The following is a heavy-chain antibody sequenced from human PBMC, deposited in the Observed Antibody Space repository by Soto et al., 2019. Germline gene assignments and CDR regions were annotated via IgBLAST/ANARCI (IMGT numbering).Heavy chain of an antibody. Sequence: SETLSLTCDVSGDTISTGGYTWAWIRQPPGEALEWIGHTYHSGNHYYNPSLKSRVTISVDRSKNQFSLKVRSVTAADTAVYYCACGGATPLLGYWGQGTLVTVSS. J-gene: IGHJ4*02. CDR1: GDTISTGGYT. CDR2: TYHSGNH. CDR3: ACGGATPLLGY. V-gene: IGHV4-30-2*01. D-gene: IGHD2-15*01.